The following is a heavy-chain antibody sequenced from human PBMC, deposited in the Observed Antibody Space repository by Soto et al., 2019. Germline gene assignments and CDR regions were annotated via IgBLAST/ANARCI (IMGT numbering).Heavy chain of an antibody. CDR1: GYSFTSYW. V-gene: IGHV5-10-1*01. D-gene: IGHD3-16*01. CDR2: IDPSDSYT. Sequence: GESLKISCKGSGYSFTSYWISWVRQMPVKGLEWMGRIDPSDSYTNYSPSFQGHVTISADKSISTAYLQWSSLKASDTAMYYCARHAMDDVMRNPWGHGALVTVSS. J-gene: IGHJ5*02. CDR3: ARHAMDDVMRNP.